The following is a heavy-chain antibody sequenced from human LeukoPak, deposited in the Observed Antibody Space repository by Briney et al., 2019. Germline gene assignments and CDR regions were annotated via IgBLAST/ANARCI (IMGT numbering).Heavy chain of an antibody. CDR3: ARVPPPEYCSSTSCYTDNWFDP. CDR2: INPNSGGT. Sequence: ASVKVSCKASGYTFTSYGISWVRQAPGQGLEWMGWINPNSGGTNYAQKFQGRVTMTRDTSISTAYMELSRLRSDDTAVYYCARVPPPEYCSSTSCYTDNWFDPWGQGTLVTVSS. D-gene: IGHD2-2*02. CDR1: GYTFTSYG. J-gene: IGHJ5*02. V-gene: IGHV1-2*02.